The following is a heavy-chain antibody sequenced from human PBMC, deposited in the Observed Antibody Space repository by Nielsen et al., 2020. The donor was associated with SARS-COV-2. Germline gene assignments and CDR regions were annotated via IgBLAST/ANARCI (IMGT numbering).Heavy chain of an antibody. V-gene: IGHV4-59*12. CDR1: GGSISSYY. CDR3: ARSTDGWFDP. D-gene: IGHD4-11*01. Sequence: SETLSLTCTVSGGSISSYYWSWIRQPPGKGLEWIGYIYYSGSTNYNPSLKSRVTISVDTSKNQFSLKLSSVTAADTAVYYCARSTDGWFDPWGQGTLVTVSS. CDR2: IYYSGST. J-gene: IGHJ5*02.